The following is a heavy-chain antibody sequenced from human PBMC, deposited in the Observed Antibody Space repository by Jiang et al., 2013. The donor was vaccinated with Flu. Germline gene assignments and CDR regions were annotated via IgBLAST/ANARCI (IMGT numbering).Heavy chain of an antibody. V-gene: IGHV7-4-1*02. CDR3: ARDTGIAVAGTFSPAFY. Sequence: RQAPGQGLEWMGWINTNTGNPTYAQGFTGRFVFSLDTSVSTAYLQISSLKAEDTAVYYCARDTGIAVAGTFSPAFYWGQGTLVTVSS. D-gene: IGHD6-19*01. CDR2: INTNTGNP. J-gene: IGHJ4*02.